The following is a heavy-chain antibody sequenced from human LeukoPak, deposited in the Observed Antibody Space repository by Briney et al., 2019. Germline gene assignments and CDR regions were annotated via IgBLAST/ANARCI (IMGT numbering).Heavy chain of an antibody. V-gene: IGHV4-34*01. CDR1: GGSFSGYY. J-gene: IGHJ4*01. D-gene: IGHD6-19*01. CDR2: INHSGST. CDR3: ASQSSSPAGVY. Sequence: ASETLSLTCAVYGGSFSGYYWSWIRQPPGKGLEWIGEINHSGSTNYNPSLKSRVTISVDTSKNQFSLKLSSVTAADTAVYYCASQSSSPAGVYWGHGTLVTVSS.